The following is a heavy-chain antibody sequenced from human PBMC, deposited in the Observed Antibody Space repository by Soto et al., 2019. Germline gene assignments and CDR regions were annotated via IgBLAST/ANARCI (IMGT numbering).Heavy chain of an antibody. CDR1: GFTFSSYS. Sequence: GGSLRLSCAASGFTFSSYSMNWVRQAPGKGLEWVSYISSSSSAIKYADSVKGRFTISRDNAKNSLFLQMNSLRAEDTAVYYCARDLIWVFDFRGQGTLVTVSS. CDR2: ISSSSSAI. J-gene: IGHJ3*01. V-gene: IGHV3-48*01. CDR3: ARDLIWVFDF. D-gene: IGHD3-16*01.